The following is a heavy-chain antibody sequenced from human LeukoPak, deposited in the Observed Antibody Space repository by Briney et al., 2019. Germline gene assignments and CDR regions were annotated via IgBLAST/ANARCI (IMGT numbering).Heavy chain of an antibody. CDR2: IYHSGST. J-gene: IGHJ6*03. V-gene: IGHV4-38-2*02. CDR3: AREIVVVPAAMPGLCYMDV. CDR1: GYSISSGYY. D-gene: IGHD2-2*01. Sequence: PSETLSLTCAVSGYSISSGYYWGWIRQPPGKGLEWIGSIYHSGSTYYNPSLKSRVTISVDTSKNQFSLKLSSVTAADTAVHYCAREIVVVPAAMPGLCYMDVGGKGTTVTVSS.